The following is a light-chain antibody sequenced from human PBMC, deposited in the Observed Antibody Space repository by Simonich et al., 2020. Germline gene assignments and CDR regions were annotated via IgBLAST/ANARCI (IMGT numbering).Light chain of an antibody. Sequence: DIQMTQSPSSLSASVGDRVTITCQASQEISNYLNWYQQKPGKAPKLLIYDASNLETGVPSRFSGSGSGTDFTFTISSLQPEDIATYYCQQYDSLPITFGQGTRLEIK. CDR1: QEISNY. CDR3: QQYDSLPIT. CDR2: DAS. J-gene: IGKJ5*01. V-gene: IGKV1-33*01.